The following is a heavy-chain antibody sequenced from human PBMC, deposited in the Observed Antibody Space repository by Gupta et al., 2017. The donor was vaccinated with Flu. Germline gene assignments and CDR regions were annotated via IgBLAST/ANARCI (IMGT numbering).Heavy chain of an antibody. D-gene: IGHD3-22*01. J-gene: IGHJ4*02. Sequence: GRQVPGKGLEWVSYISGSGTTIYYADSVKGRFTISRDNAKNSLYLQMNSLRAEDTAVYYCASYYYDSSVTHFWGQGTLVTVSS. V-gene: IGHV3-48*01. CDR3: ASYYYDSSVTHF. CDR2: ISGSGTTI.